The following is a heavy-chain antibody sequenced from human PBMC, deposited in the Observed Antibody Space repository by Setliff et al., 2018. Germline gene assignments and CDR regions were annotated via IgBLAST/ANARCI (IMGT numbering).Heavy chain of an antibody. CDR2: INAGNGDT. J-gene: IGHJ6*03. D-gene: IGHD4-4*01. V-gene: IGHV1-3*01. CDR1: GYTFTNYA. CDR3: ARGRPTANPYYYYYMDV. Sequence: GASVKVSCKASGYTFTNYAIHWVRQAPGQRLEWMGWINAGNGDTKYSQDFQGRVTITRDTSASTAYMDLSSLRSDDTAVYYCARGRPTANPYYYYYMDVWGKGTTVTVSS.